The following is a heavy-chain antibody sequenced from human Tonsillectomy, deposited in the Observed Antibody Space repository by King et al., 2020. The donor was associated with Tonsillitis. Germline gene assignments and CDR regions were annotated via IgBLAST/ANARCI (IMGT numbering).Heavy chain of an antibody. J-gene: IGHJ6*02. CDR2: IRYDGSKK. Sequence: QLVQSGGGVVQPGGSLRLSCAASGITFNTYGFHWVRQAPGKGLEWVAFIRYDGSKKNYADSVKGRFTISRDNSKNTLSLQMNSLRAEDTAVYYCARLYVLLWFGEFEGGKDGMDVWGQGTTVTVSS. V-gene: IGHV3-30*02. CDR3: ARLYVLLWFGEFEGGKDGMDV. D-gene: IGHD3-10*01. CDR1: GITFNTYG.